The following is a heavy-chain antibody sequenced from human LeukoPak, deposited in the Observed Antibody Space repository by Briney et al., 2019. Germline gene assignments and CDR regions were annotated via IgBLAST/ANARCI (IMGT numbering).Heavy chain of an antibody. J-gene: IGHJ4*02. CDR2: FDPEDGET. CDR3: ATSRELLPAGYFDY. D-gene: IGHD1-26*01. CDR1: EYTLTELS. V-gene: IGHV1-24*01. Sequence: GASVKVSCKVSEYTLTELSMHWVRQAPGKGLEWMGGFDPEDGETIYAQKFQGRVTMTEDTSTGTAYMELSGLRSEDTAVYYCATSRELLPAGYFDYWGQGTLVTVSS.